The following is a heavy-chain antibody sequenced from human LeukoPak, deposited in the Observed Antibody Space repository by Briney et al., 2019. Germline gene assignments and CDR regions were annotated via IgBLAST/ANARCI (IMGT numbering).Heavy chain of an antibody. J-gene: IGHJ4*02. CDR2: INPDGTTT. V-gene: IGHV3-74*01. CDR3: ARGSFAPQRALDI. Sequence: GGSLRLSCAASGFTFSTYRMHWVRQAPGKGLVWVSRINPDGTTTSYADSVKGRFTISRDNAKDTVYLQMNSLRAEDTAVYYCARGSFAPQRALDIWGQGTLVTVSS. D-gene: IGHD1-1*01. CDR1: GFTFSTYR.